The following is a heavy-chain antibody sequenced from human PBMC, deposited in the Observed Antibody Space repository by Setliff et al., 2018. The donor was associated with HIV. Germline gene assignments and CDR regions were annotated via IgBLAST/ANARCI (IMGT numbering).Heavy chain of an antibody. CDR1: GYTFTGYY. D-gene: IGHD6-13*01. CDR3: STVIATSSARYYDVDV. J-gene: IGHJ6*02. Sequence: ASVKVSCKASGYTFTGYYMHWVRQAPGQGLEWMGWINPNNGGTNYAQKFQGRLTMTADTSTDTAYLELSGLTSEDTAVYYCSTVIATSSARYYDVDVWGQGTTVTVSS. CDR2: INPNNGGT. V-gene: IGHV1-2*02.